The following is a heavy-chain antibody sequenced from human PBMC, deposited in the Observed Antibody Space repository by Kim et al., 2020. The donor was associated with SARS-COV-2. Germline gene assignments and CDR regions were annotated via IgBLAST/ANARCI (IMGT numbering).Heavy chain of an antibody. CDR2: IYYSGST. J-gene: IGHJ4*02. V-gene: IGHV4-39*07. CDR1: GGSISSSSYY. D-gene: IGHD3-16*02. CDR3: AREAPDYDYVWGSYRHPPDYFDY. Sequence: SETLSLTCTVSGGSISSSSYYWGWIRQPPGKGLEWIGSIYYSGSTYYNPSLKSRVTISVDTSKNQFSLKLSSVTAADTAVYYCAREAPDYDYVWGSYRHPPDYFDYWGRGTLVTVSS.